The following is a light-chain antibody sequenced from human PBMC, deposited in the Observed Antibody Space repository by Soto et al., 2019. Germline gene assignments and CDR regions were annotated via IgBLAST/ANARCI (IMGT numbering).Light chain of an antibody. CDR1: QSVTTN. J-gene: IGKJ1*01. Sequence: EIVMTQSPATLSVSPGERATLSCRASQSVTTNLAWYQQKPGQAPRLLIYGASTRATGIPARFSGSGSWTEFTLTIISLQSDDFAVYYCQQYTNKPPWTFGQGTRVDFK. V-gene: IGKV3-15*01. CDR3: QQYTNKPPWT. CDR2: GAS.